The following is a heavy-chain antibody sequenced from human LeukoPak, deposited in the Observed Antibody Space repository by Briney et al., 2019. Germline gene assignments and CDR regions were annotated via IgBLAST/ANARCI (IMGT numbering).Heavy chain of an antibody. V-gene: IGHV5-51*01. J-gene: IGHJ4*02. CDR1: GDSFTDYW. Sequence: GESLKISCKDFGDSFTDYWIGWVRQMPGKGLEWVGIIHPADSGTQYSPSFQGQVTISADVSITTIYLQWSSLKASDTAIYYCAGRHYYGGGGGDYWGQGTLVTVSS. D-gene: IGHD3-10*01. CDR2: IHPADSGT. CDR3: AGRHYYGGGGGDY.